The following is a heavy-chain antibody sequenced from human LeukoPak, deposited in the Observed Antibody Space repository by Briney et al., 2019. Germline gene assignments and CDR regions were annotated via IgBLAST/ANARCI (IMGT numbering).Heavy chain of an antibody. CDR3: ARAHFHYVGYYDSSGYYYDYFDY. Sequence: SETLSLTCTVSGGSISSYYWSWIRQPPGKGLEWIGYIYYSGSTNYNPSLKSRVTISVDTSKNQFSLKLSSVTAADTAVYYCARAHFHYVGYYDSSGYYYDYFDYWGQGTLVTVSS. V-gene: IGHV4-59*01. CDR2: IYYSGST. J-gene: IGHJ4*02. CDR1: GGSISSYY. D-gene: IGHD3-22*01.